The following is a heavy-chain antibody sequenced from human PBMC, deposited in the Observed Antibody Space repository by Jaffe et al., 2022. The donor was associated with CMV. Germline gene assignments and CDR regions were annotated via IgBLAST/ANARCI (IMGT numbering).Heavy chain of an antibody. V-gene: IGHV4-4*07. CDR2: IYTSGST. D-gene: IGHD6-13*01. Sequence: QVQLQESGPGLVKPSETLSLTCTVSGGSISSYYWSWIRQPAGKGLEWIGRIYTSGSTNYNPSLKSRVTMSVDTSKNQFSLKLSSVTAADTAVYYCARGDSAAGTGYYYYGMDVWGQGTTVTVSS. J-gene: IGHJ6*02. CDR1: GGSISSYY. CDR3: ARGDSAAGTGYYYYGMDV.